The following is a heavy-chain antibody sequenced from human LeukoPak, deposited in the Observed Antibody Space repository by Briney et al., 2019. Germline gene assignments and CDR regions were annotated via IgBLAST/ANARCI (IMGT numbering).Heavy chain of an antibody. D-gene: IGHD6-19*01. CDR2: TYTSGST. CDR3: AVAVADDAFDI. J-gene: IGHJ3*02. CDR1: GGSISSGSYY. Sequence: PSETLSLTCTVSGGSISSGSYYWSWIRQPAGKGLEWIGRTYTSGSTNYNPSLKSRVTISVDTSKNQFSLKLSSVTAADTAVYYCAVAVADDAFDIWGQGTMVTVSS. V-gene: IGHV4-61*02.